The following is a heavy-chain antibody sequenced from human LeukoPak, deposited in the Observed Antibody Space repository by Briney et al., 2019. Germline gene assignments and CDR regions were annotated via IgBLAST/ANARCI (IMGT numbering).Heavy chain of an antibody. CDR1: GFSFEAYG. Sequence: GRSLRLSCAASGFSFEAYGMYWVRQAPGKGLEWVSGITWNSDDMAYADSVKGRFTISRDNAKNCLYLQMNSLTVEDTALYYCTRLTSWRTGFDFWGQGTLVTVSS. J-gene: IGHJ4*02. CDR2: ITWNSDDM. D-gene: IGHD1-1*01. V-gene: IGHV3-9*01. CDR3: TRLTSWRTGFDF.